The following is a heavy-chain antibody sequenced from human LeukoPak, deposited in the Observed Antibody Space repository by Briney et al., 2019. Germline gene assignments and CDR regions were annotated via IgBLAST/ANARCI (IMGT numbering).Heavy chain of an antibody. J-gene: IGHJ4*02. Sequence: GGALRLSLAASGFTLYNYAQGGGRQAPGGGAGGGSIIATDGGSAYYADSVKGRFTMSRDNSKNGLYLQMSSLRAEDTALYYCARCSGGTCYSFHYWGQGTLVTVSS. D-gene: IGHD2-15*01. CDR1: GFTLYNYA. CDR2: IATDGGSA. V-gene: IGHV3-23*03. CDR3: ARCSGGTCYSFHY.